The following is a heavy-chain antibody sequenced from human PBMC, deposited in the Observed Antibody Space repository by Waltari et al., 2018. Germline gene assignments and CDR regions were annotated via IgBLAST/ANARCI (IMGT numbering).Heavy chain of an antibody. D-gene: IGHD6-13*01. CDR2: INHSGST. V-gene: IGHV4-34*01. CDR1: GGSFSGYY. J-gene: IGHJ4*02. Sequence: QVQLQQWGAGLLKPSETLSLTCAVYGGSFSGYYWSWIRQPPGKGLEWIGEINHSGSTNYNPSLKSRVTISVDTSKNQFSLKLSSVTAADTAVYYCARGPSLATIHQHGAAAAGTEDYWGQGTLVTVSS. CDR3: ARGPSLATIHQHGAAAAGTEDY.